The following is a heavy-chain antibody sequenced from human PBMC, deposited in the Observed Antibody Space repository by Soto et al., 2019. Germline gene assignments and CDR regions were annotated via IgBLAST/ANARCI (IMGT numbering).Heavy chain of an antibody. D-gene: IGHD2-2*01. V-gene: IGHV1-18*01. J-gene: IGHJ6*02. CDR3: ARVGWLDCSSTSCYGSNYYGMDV. Sequence: KKMGASVKVSCKASGYTFTSYGISWVRQAPGQGLEWMGWISAYNGNTNYAQKLQVRVTMTTDTSTSTAYMELRSLRSDDTAVYYCARVGWLDCSSTSCYGSNYYGMDVWGQGTTVTVSS. CDR2: ISAYNGNT. CDR1: GYTFTSYG.